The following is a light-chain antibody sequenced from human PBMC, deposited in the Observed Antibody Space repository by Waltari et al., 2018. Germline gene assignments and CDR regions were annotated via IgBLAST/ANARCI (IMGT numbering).Light chain of an antibody. CDR1: SANIRACSE. Sequence: HSVLTHPPSLSGAPEQSVTIPCTASSANIRACSEVHWNQQPPGTAPKPLMYCNSNRPSGVPDRFSVSKSGTSASLAIPGLQAEDEADYYCQSYDSSLSGSRVFGGGTKLTVL. CDR3: QSYDSSLSGSRV. J-gene: IGLJ2*01. V-gene: IGLV1-40*01. CDR2: CNS.